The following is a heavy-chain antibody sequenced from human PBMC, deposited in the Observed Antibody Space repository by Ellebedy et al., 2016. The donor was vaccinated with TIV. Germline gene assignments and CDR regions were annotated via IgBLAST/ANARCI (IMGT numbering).Heavy chain of an antibody. CDR3: AKEMDYFDY. CDR1: GFTFSSSA. J-gene: IGHJ4*02. V-gene: IGHV3-23*01. Sequence: GESLKISCAASGFTFSSSAVSWVRQAPGKGLEWVSAISGSGGSTFYADSVKGRFTISRDNSKNMLYLQMNSLRAEDTAVHYCAKEMDYFDYWGQGTLFTVSS. D-gene: IGHD5-24*01. CDR2: ISGSGGST.